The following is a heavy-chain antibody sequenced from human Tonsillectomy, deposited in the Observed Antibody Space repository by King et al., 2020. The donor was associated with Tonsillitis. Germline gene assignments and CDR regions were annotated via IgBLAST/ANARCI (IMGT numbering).Heavy chain of an antibody. CDR3: ARHYPIAAAGTAFQH. J-gene: IGHJ1*01. CDR1: GYSFTNYW. V-gene: IGHV5-51*01. CDR2: IYAGDSDT. D-gene: IGHD6-13*01. Sequence: QLVQSGAEVKKPGESLKISCKGSGYSFTNYWIGWVRQMPGKGLEWMGAIYAGDSDTRYSPSFQGQVTISADTSISTVYLQRNSLKASDTAIYYCARHYPIAAAGTAFQHWGQGTLVTVSS.